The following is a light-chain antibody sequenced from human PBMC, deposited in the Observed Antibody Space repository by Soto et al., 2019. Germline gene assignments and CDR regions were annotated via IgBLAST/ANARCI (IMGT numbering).Light chain of an antibody. V-gene: IGLV2-14*01. J-gene: IGLJ1*01. CDR2: DVS. CDR1: SSDVGGYNY. Sequence: QSALTQPASVSGSPGQSITISCTGTSSDVGGYNYVPWKQQHPGKAPKLTIHDVSNRPSGVSHRFSGSKSGTRASRAIPGLQPEDEADSYCSSHTGSSTPCVFGTGTKLTVL. CDR3: SSHTGSSTPCV.